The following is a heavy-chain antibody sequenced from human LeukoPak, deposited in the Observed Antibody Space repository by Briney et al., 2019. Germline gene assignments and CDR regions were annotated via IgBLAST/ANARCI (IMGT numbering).Heavy chain of an antibody. Sequence: GGSLRLSCAASGFTFSDYSMNWVRQAPGKGLEWVSSLSSGSTYRYYADSLKDRFTISRDNAKNSLQLQMNSLTAEDTAVYYCARDPSNRNVGTASFDFWGQGTLVTVSS. V-gene: IGHV3-21*01. J-gene: IGHJ4*02. CDR1: GFTFSDYS. D-gene: IGHD2-15*01. CDR2: LSSGSTYR. CDR3: ARDPSNRNVGTASFDF.